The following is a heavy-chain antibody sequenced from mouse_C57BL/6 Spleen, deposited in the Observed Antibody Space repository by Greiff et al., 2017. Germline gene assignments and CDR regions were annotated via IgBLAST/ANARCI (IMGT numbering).Heavy chain of an antibody. CDR2: FYPGSGSI. J-gene: IGHJ1*03. D-gene: IGHD2-3*01. Sequence: QVQLQQSGAELVKPGASVKLSCKASGYTFTEYTIHWVKQRSGQGLEWIGWFYPGSGSIKYNEKFKDKATLTADKSSSTVYMELSRLTSEDSAVYFCARHEEDLDGYYVRYCDVWGTGTTVTVSS. V-gene: IGHV1-62-2*01. CDR3: ARHEEDLDGYYVRYCDV. CDR1: GYTFTEYT.